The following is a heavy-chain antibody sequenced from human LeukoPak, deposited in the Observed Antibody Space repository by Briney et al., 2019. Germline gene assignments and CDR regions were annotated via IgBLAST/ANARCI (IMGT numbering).Heavy chain of an antibody. CDR2: TSGSGGST. CDR1: GFTFSSYA. J-gene: IGHJ3*02. Sequence: GGSLRLSCAASGFTFSSYAMSWVRQAPGKGLEWVSATSGSGGSTYYADSVKGRFTISRDNSKNTLYLQMNSLRAEDTAVYYCAKGWGIVVVVAATNAFDIWGQGTMVTVSS. CDR3: AKGWGIVVVVAATNAFDI. D-gene: IGHD2-15*01. V-gene: IGHV3-23*01.